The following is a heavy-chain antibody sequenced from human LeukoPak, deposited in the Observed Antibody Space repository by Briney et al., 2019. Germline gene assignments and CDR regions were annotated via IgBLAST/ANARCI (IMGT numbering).Heavy chain of an antibody. CDR3: ARLRGGTTGLDY. CDR1: AGSLNPYC. Sequence: SQTLSLTCAVSAGSLNPYCRAWIRHPPKDVLEWIAYIYYSGSTNYNPSLKSRVTISLTTSENQCSLKLSSVTAADSAMYCCARLRGGTTGLDYWGQGTLVTVSS. D-gene: IGHD2-8*02. V-gene: IGHV4-59*08. CDR2: IYYSGST. J-gene: IGHJ4*02.